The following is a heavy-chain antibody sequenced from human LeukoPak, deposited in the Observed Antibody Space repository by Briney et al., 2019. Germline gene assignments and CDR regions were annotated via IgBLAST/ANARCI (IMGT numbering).Heavy chain of an antibody. Sequence: SETLSLTCTVSGGSVSGGNYYCSWIRQSPGKGLEWIGYIHYSGSTVYNPSLKSRVTMSIDTPKIQFSLNLSSATAADTAVYYCRRTGSTGGYWGQGTLVTVSS. J-gene: IGHJ4*02. D-gene: IGHD1-7*01. CDR2: IHYSGST. CDR3: RRTGSTGGY. CDR1: GGSVSGGNYY. V-gene: IGHV4-61*01.